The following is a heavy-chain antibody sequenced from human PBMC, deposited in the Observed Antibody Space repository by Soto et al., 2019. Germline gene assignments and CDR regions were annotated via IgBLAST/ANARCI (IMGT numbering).Heavy chain of an antibody. D-gene: IGHD3-10*01. J-gene: IGHJ4*02. Sequence: GGSLRLSCAASGFTFSSYSMNWVRQAPGKGLEWVSSISSSSSYIYYADSVKGRLTISRDNAKNSLYLQMNSLRAEDTAVYYCARDTAYGLHYFDYWGQGTLVTVSS. CDR3: ARDTAYGLHYFDY. CDR1: GFTFSSYS. CDR2: ISSSSSYI. V-gene: IGHV3-21*01.